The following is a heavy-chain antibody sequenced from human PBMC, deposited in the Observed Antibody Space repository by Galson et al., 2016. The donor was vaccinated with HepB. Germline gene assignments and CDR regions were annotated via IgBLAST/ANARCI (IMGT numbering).Heavy chain of an antibody. V-gene: IGHV3-23*01. CDR1: GFTFNSYT. D-gene: IGHD2-2*01. Sequence: SLRLSCAASGFTFNSYTMTWVRQAPGKGLEWVSGISGSGGPTYYADSVKGRFTISRDNSKNTLYLQMNSLRAGDTAVYYRAKDRGVVPACTSSFDTWGQGALVTVSS. J-gene: IGHJ5*02. CDR3: AKDRGVVPACTSSFDT. CDR2: ISGSGGPT.